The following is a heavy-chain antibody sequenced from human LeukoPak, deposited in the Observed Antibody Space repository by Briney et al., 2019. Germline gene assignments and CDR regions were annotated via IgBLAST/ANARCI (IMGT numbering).Heavy chain of an antibody. CDR2: ISYDGSNK. V-gene: IGHV3-30*01. Sequence: PGGSLRLSCAASGFTFSSYAMHWVRQAPGKGLEWVAVISYDGSNKYYAYSVKGRFTISIDNSKNTLYLQMNSLRAEDTAVYYCARTGYSSGWYNYYYYMDVWGKGTTVTVSS. D-gene: IGHD6-19*01. CDR1: GFTFSSYA. J-gene: IGHJ6*03. CDR3: ARTGYSSGWYNYYYYMDV.